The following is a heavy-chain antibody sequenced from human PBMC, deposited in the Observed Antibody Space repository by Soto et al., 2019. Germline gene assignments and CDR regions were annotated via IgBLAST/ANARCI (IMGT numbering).Heavy chain of an antibody. CDR2: IYYSGST. D-gene: IGHD3-3*01. CDR1: GGSISSSSYY. CDR3: ARHGYDFWSVYSRKTPNWFDP. Sequence: SETLSLTCTVSGGSISSSSYYWGWIRQPPGKGLEWIGSIYYSGSTYYNPSLKSRVTISVDTSKNQFSLKLSSVTAADTAVYYCARHGYDFWSVYSRKTPNWFDPWGQGTLVTVSS. V-gene: IGHV4-39*01. J-gene: IGHJ5*02.